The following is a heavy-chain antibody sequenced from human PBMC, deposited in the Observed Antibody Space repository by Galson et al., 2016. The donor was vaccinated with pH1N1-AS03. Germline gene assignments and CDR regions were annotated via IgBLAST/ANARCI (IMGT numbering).Heavy chain of an antibody. CDR2: IYHNGNS. Sequence: ETLSPTCAVSGDPISSNHWWTWVRQPPGKGLEWIAEIYHNGNSNYNPTLKSRVSISVDKSKNQFSLNLSSVTAADTAVYYCARFPDYGDDVGYWGQGTLVTVSS. V-gene: IGHV4-4*02. CDR1: GDPISSNHW. J-gene: IGHJ4*02. CDR3: ARFPDYGDDVGY. D-gene: IGHD4-17*01.